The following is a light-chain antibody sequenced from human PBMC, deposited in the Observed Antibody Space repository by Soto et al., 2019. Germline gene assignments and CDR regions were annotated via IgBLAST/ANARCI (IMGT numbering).Light chain of an antibody. J-gene: IGKJ3*01. V-gene: IGKV1-17*01. CDR1: QGISND. Sequence: DIQMTQSPSSLSASVGDTVTITCRASQGISNDLGWYQQKPGKAPKRLIFHATTLNIGVPSRFSGSGSGAKFSLTISSLQPEDFATYYCLQHNSTPFTFGPGTRVEIK. CDR2: HAT. CDR3: LQHNSTPFT.